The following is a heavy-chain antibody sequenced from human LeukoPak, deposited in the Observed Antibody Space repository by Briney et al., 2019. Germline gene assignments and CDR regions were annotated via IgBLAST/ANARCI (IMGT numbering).Heavy chain of an antibody. CDR3: ARGRYNWKGEGQNWFDP. CDR2: IDSGSSYL. V-gene: IGHV3-21*01. Sequence: GGSLRLSCAASGFSFSSYAMNWVRQAPGKELEWVSCIDSGSSYLYYADSVKGRFTISRDNAKNSLYLQMNSLRAEDTAVYYCARGRYNWKGEGQNWFDPGGQGTLVTVSS. J-gene: IGHJ5*02. D-gene: IGHD1-20*01. CDR1: GFSFSSYA.